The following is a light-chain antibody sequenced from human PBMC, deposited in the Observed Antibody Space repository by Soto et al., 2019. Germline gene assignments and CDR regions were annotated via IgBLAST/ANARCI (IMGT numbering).Light chain of an antibody. CDR3: QQYNAWPRP. CDR2: DAS. V-gene: IGKV3-15*01. J-gene: IGKJ1*01. Sequence: EIVMPQSPATISVSPGERATLSCRASLSVSRNLAWYQQKPGQAPRLLIFDASTRATGIPARFSGSGSGTEFTLTITSLQSEEFAVYYCQQYNAWPRPFGQGTKVEIK. CDR1: LSVSRN.